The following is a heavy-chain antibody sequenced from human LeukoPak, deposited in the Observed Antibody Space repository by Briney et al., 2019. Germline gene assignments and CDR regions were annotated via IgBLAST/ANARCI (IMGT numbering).Heavy chain of an antibody. CDR1: GGSISSRSYY. Sequence: SETLSLTCTVSGGSISSRSYYWGWIRQPPGKGLEWIGTIYYNGSPYSSPSLKSRVTISVDTSKNQFSLKVISVTAADTAVYYCARNVRVRGVIKNRGVARYYYNMDVWGKGTTVTVSS. CDR2: IYYNGSP. D-gene: IGHD3-10*01. J-gene: IGHJ6*03. CDR3: ARNVRVRGVIKNRGVARYYYNMDV. V-gene: IGHV4-39*07.